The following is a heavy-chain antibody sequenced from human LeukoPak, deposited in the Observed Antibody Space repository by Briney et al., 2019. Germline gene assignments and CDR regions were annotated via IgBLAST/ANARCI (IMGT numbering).Heavy chain of an antibody. D-gene: IGHD2-2*01. V-gene: IGHV4-4*07. Sequence: PSETLSLTCTVSGGSISSYYRSWIRQPAGKGLEWIGRIYTSGSTNYNPSLKSRVIMSVDTSKNQFSLKLSSVTAADTAVYYCARDGCSSTSCYAYYYYYMDVWGKGTTVTVSS. CDR3: ARDGCSSTSCYAYYYYYMDV. CDR2: IYTSGST. J-gene: IGHJ6*03. CDR1: GGSISSYY.